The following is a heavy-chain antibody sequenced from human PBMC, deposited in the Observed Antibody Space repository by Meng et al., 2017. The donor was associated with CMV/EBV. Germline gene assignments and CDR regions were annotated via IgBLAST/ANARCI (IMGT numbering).Heavy chain of an antibody. D-gene: IGHD4-11*01. CDR1: GYTFTSYG. V-gene: IGHV1-18*01. CDR2: ISAYNGNT. CDR3: ARRNNYNYYHYGMDV. Sequence: ASVQVSCKASGYTFTSYGISWVRQAPGQGLEWMGWISAYNGNTNYAQKLQGRVTMTTDTSTSTAYMELRSLRSDDTAVYYCARRNNYNYYHYGMDVWGQGATVTVSS. J-gene: IGHJ6*02.